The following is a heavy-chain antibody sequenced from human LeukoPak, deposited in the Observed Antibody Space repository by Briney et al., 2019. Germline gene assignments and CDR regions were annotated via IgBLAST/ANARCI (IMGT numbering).Heavy chain of an antibody. CDR1: GYTFTSYD. D-gene: IGHD6-19*01. J-gene: IGHJ1*01. CDR2: MNPNSGNT. V-gene: IGHV1-8*01. Sequence: AASVKVSCKASGYTFTSYDITWVRQATGQGLEWVGWMNPNSGNTGYAQKFQGRVTMTRNTSISTAYMDLSSLRSEDTAVYYCTRGHSADWGQGTLVTVSS. CDR3: TRGHSAD.